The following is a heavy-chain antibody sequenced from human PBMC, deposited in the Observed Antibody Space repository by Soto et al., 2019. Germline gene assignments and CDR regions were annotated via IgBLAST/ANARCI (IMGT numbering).Heavy chain of an antibody. V-gene: IGHV4-39*01. CDR3: APLSVSLSGPYGIHV. D-gene: IGHD2-15*01. Sequence: XETLYLTCSVSGYSVTSSAYYWAWIRQPPGKGLEWIGSMFYSGLTYYNPSLKSRVTLSVDTSKNQFSVRLNSVTAADTAVYYCAPLSVSLSGPYGIHVWGQGTTVTVSS. CDR1: GYSVTSSAYY. CDR2: MFYSGLT. J-gene: IGHJ6*02.